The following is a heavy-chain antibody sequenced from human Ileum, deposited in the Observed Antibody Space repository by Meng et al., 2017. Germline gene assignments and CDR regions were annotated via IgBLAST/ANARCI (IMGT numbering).Heavy chain of an antibody. CDR2: TYYRSKWYS. D-gene: IGHD3-3*01. V-gene: IGHV6-1*01. Sequence: QVHLQQSGPGLVKPSQTLSLTCAVCGGSVSSNIAAWNWIRQSPLRGLEWLGRTYYRSKWYSEYAVSVKSRISITPDTSKNQFSLQMNSVTPEDTAVYYCASGSGSLDYWGPGTLVTVSS. CDR1: GGSVSSNIAA. CDR3: ASGSGSLDY. J-gene: IGHJ4*02.